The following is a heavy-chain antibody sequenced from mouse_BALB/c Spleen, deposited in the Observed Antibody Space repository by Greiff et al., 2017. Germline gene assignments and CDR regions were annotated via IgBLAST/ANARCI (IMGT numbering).Heavy chain of an antibody. CDR1: GYAFTNYL. CDR3: ARDDYDYFDY. D-gene: IGHD2-4*01. Sequence: QVQLKESGAELVRPGTSVKVSCKASGYAFTNYLIEWVKQRPGQGLEWIGVINPGSGGTNYNEKFKGKATLTADKSSSTAYMQLSSLTSDDSAVYFCARDDYDYFDYWGQGTTLTVSS. CDR2: INPGSGGT. V-gene: IGHV1-54*01. J-gene: IGHJ2*01.